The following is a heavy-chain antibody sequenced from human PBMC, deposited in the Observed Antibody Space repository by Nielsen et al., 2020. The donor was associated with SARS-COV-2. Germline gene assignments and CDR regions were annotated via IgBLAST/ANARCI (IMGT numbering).Heavy chain of an antibody. CDR3: ARDSRGAFDL. V-gene: IGHV3-9*01. CDR2: ISWNSGSI. J-gene: IGHJ3*01. CDR1: GFTFDDYA. Sequence: GGSLRLSCVASGFTFDDYAMHWVRQAPGKGLEWVSGISWNSGSIGYADSVKGRFTISRDNAKNSLYLQMNSLRAEDTALYHCARDSRGAFDLWGQGTKVIASA.